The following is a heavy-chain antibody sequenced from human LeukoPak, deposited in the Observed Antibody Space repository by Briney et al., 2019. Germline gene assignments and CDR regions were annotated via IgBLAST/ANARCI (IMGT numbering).Heavy chain of an antibody. D-gene: IGHD7-27*01. CDR3: ARDPQDWGVLKGHFDI. CDR1: GGTFSSYA. J-gene: IGHJ3*02. V-gene: IGHV1-69*01. Sequence: GSSVKVSCKASGGTFSSYAISWVRQAPGQGLEWMGGIIPIFGTANYAQKFQGRVTITADESTSTAYMELSSLRSEDTAVYYCARDPQDWGVLKGHFDIWGQGTMVTVSS. CDR2: IIPIFGTA.